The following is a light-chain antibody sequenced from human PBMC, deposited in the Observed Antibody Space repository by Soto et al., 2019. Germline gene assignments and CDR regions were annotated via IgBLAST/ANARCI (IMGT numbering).Light chain of an antibody. CDR3: QTWGTGTRYVV. V-gene: IGLV4-69*01. J-gene: IGLJ2*01. Sequence: QLVLTQSPSASASLGASVKLTCTLSSGHSSYAIAWHQQQPEKGPRYLMKLNSDGSHSKGDGIPDRFSGSSSGAERYLTISSLQSEDEADYYCQTWGTGTRYVVFGGGTQLTVL. CDR2: LNSDGSH. CDR1: SGHSSYA.